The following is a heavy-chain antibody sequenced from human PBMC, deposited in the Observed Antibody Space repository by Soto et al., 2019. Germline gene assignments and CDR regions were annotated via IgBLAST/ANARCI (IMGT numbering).Heavy chain of an antibody. Sequence: QVQLVESGGGVVQPGRSLRLSCAASGFTFRKYGIHWVRQAPGKGLEWVAVSSSDGSNEYYADSVKGRFTISRDDSKNTLYLQMDSLRDEDTAVYYCAKDRDQRLVRGWFDPWGQGTLVTVSP. V-gene: IGHV3-30*18. CDR2: SSSDGSNE. CDR3: AKDRDQRLVRGWFDP. J-gene: IGHJ5*02. CDR1: GFTFRKYG. D-gene: IGHD6-13*01.